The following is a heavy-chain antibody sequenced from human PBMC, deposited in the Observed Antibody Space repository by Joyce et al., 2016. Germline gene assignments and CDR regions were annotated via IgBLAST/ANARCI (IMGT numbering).Heavy chain of an antibody. Sequence: QVQLQESGPGLVKPSETLSLSCTVSGGSISSYYWSWIRQPPGKGLEWIGYINHRGRTNYKPSLKSRVTKSVDTSKNEFSLKMTAVTAADTAVYYCARGNDYDYWSGYEAHYFDYWGQGTLVTVSS. CDR1: GGSISSYY. J-gene: IGHJ4*02. CDR3: ARGNDYDYWSGYEAHYFDY. V-gene: IGHV4-59*01. CDR2: INHRGRT. D-gene: IGHD3-3*01.